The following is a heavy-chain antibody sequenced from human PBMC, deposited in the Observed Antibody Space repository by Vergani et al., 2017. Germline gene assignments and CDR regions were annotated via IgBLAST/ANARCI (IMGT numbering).Heavy chain of an antibody. D-gene: IGHD3-10*01. CDR3: ARQAYAGGAFDI. Sequence: QVQLQESGPGLVKPPGTLSLTCAVSGDSISSNNCWTWVRQPPGKGLEWIGYIYYSGSTYYNPSLKSRVTISVDTSKNQFSLKLSSVTAADTAVYYCARQAYAGGAFDIWGQGTMVTVSS. CDR2: IYYSGST. J-gene: IGHJ3*02. CDR1: GDSISSNNC. V-gene: IGHV4-4*03.